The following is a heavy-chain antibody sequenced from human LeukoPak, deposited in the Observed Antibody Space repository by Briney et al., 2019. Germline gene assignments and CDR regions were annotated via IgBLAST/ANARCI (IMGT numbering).Heavy chain of an antibody. CDR2: ISSSGGTR. CDR1: GFMFSDYY. V-gene: IGHV3-11*01. J-gene: IGHJ4*02. Sequence: GGSLRLSCAASGFMFSDYYMSWIRQAPGKGLEWVSSISSSGGTRYYADSVKGRFTISRDNAKNSLYLQMNSLGAEDTAVYYCGRGHSSGWAFSDYWGQGTLVTVSS. CDR3: GRGHSSGWAFSDY. D-gene: IGHD6-19*01.